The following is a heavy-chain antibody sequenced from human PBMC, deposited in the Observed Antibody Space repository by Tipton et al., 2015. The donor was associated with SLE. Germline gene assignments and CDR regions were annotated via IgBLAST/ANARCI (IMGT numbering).Heavy chain of an antibody. D-gene: IGHD5-18*01. V-gene: IGHV4-59*08. CDR2: IYYSGST. J-gene: IGHJ4*02. Sequence: TLSLTCTVSGGSISSYYWSWIRQPPGKGLEWIGYIYYSGSTNYNPSLKSRVTISVDTSTNQFSLKLSSVTAADTAVYYCARSRIQLWIDYWGQGTLVTVSS. CDR1: GGSISSYY. CDR3: ARSRIQLWIDY.